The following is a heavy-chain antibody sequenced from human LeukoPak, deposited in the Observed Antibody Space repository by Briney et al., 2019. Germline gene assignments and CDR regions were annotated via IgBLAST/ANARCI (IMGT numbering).Heavy chain of an antibody. CDR3: ATEQLPEYYFDY. J-gene: IGHJ4*02. CDR1: GGSISSSSYY. V-gene: IGHV4-39*02. CDR2: IYYSGST. D-gene: IGHD2-2*01. Sequence: TSEALSLTCTVSGGSISSSSYYWGWIRQPPGKGLEWIGSIYYSGSTYYNPSLKSRVTISVDTSKNQFSLKLGSVTAADTAVYYCATEQLPEYYFDYWGQGTLVTVSS.